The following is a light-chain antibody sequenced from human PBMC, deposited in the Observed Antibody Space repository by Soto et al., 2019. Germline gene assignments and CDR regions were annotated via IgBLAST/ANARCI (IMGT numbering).Light chain of an antibody. CDR1: QSVSSN. Sequence: EIVMTQSPATLAVSPGERATLSCRASQSVSSNLAWYLQKPGQAPRLLIYGASTRATGIPARFSGSGSGTEFTLTISSLQSEDFAVYYCQQYNNWSGTFGQGTKVDIK. CDR3: QQYNNWSGT. J-gene: IGKJ1*01. V-gene: IGKV3-15*01. CDR2: GAS.